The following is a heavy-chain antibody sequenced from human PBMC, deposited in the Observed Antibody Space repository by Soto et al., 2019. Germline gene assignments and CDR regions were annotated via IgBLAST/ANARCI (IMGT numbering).Heavy chain of an antibody. D-gene: IGHD3-9*01. CDR2: IYYSGST. Sequence: PSETLSLTCTVSGGSISSYYWSWIRQPPGKGLEWIGYIYYSGSTNYNPSPKSRVTISVDTSKNQFSLKLSSVTAADTAVYYCARGKLVNWFDPWGQGTLVTVSS. J-gene: IGHJ5*02. V-gene: IGHV4-59*01. CDR3: ARGKLVNWFDP. CDR1: GGSISSYY.